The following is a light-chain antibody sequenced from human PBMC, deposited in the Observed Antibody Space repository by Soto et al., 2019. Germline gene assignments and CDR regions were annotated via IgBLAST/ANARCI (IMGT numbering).Light chain of an antibody. V-gene: IGLV1-44*01. J-gene: IGLJ1*01. Sequence: QPALTQPPSGSGTPGQRGTISCSGSSSNIGSNTVNWYQQLPGTAPKLLIYSNNQRPSGVPDRFSGSKSGTSASLAISGLQSEDEADYYCAAWDDSLNGYVFGTGTKVTVL. CDR1: SSNIGSNT. CDR2: SNN. CDR3: AAWDDSLNGYV.